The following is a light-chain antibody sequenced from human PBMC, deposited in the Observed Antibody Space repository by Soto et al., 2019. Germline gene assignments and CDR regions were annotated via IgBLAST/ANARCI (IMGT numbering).Light chain of an antibody. CDR2: AAS. CDR1: QNIIFY. CDR3: HQRYTTPVYS. Sequence: DIQMTQSPSSLSASVGDRVTITCRASQNIIFYLNWYQQKPGKAPKLLIYAASNLQSGLPSRFSGSGSGTDFTLTISSLHPEYFATYFCHQRYTTPVYSFGQGPKLDIK. V-gene: IGKV1-39*01. J-gene: IGKJ2*01.